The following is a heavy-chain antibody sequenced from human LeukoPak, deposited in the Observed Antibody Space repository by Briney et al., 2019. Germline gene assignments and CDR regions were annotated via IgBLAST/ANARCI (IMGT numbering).Heavy chain of an antibody. V-gene: IGHV3-23*01. CDR2: ISGSGGST. D-gene: IGHD3-3*01. Sequence: GGSLRLSCAASGFTFSSYAMSWVRQAPGKGLEWVSAISGSGGSTYYADSVKGRFTISRDNSKNTLYLQMNSLRAEDTAVYYCAKRSGYQVNYYYYMDVWGKGTTVTVSS. CDR1: GFTFSSYA. CDR3: AKRSGYQVNYYYYMDV. J-gene: IGHJ6*03.